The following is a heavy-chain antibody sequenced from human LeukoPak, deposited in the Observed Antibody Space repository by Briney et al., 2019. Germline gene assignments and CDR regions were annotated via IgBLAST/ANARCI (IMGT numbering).Heavy chain of an antibody. Sequence: SETLSLTCSVSGDSVTSSYWNWIRQPPGKGLEWIGYVSADGTTNYSPSLRSRLIMSVDTAKNGISLILMSVTAADTAIYYCARLDCVLEGCYNHWGRGILVTVAS. D-gene: IGHD2-15*01. V-gene: IGHV4-59*08. CDR1: GDSVTSSY. J-gene: IGHJ4*02. CDR3: ARLDCVLEGCYNH. CDR2: VSADGTT.